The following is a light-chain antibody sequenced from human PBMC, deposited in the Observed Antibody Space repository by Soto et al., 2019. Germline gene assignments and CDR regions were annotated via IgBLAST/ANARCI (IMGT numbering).Light chain of an antibody. CDR3: SSYAGSYTYHV. Sequence: QSVLTQPPSASGSPGQSVTISCTGTSSDVGNYDYVSWYQQHPGKAPKLMIYAVTKRPSGVPDRFSGSKSGNTASLTVSGLQAEDVADYYCSSYAGSYTYHVFGPGTKVTVL. CDR1: SSDVGNYDY. V-gene: IGLV2-8*01. J-gene: IGLJ1*01. CDR2: AVT.